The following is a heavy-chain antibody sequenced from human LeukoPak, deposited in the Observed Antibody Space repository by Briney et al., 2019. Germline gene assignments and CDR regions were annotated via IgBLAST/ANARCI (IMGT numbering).Heavy chain of an antibody. J-gene: IGHJ4*02. D-gene: IGHD3-9*01. CDR2: IKQDGSEK. CDR1: GFTFSSYW. V-gene: IGHV3-7*01. Sequence: PGGSLRLSCAASGFTFSSYWMSWVRQAPGKGLEGLANIKQDGSEKYYVDSVKGRFTISRDNAKNSLYLQMNSLRAEDTAVYYCARARNLRYFDWLPPYYFDYWGQGALVTVSS. CDR3: ARARNLRYFDWLPPYYFDY.